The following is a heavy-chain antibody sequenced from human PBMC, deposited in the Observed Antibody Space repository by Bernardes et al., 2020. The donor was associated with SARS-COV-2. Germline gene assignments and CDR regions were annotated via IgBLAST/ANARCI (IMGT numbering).Heavy chain of an antibody. D-gene: IGHD1-1*01. Sequence: GSLRLSCAASGFTFSSYSMNWVRQAPGKGREWVAYISSSSSTIYYADSVKGRFTISRDNAKNSLYLQMNSLRAEDTAVYYCARLRWQGGTYNWFDPWGQGTLVTVSS. V-gene: IGHV3-48*01. J-gene: IGHJ5*02. CDR3: ARLRWQGGTYNWFDP. CDR1: GFTFSSYS. CDR2: ISSSSSTI.